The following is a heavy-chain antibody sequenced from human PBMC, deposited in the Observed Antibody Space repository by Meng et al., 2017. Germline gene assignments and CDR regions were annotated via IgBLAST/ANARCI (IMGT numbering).Heavy chain of an antibody. CDR3: ARGYYGSGVGKTPNWFDP. Sequence: SETLSLTCTVSGGSISSGGYYWSWIRQHPGKGLEWIGYIYYSGSTYYNPSLKSRVTIAVDTSKNQVSLKLSSVTAADTAGYYCARGYYGSGVGKTPNWFDPWGQGTLVTVSS. CDR1: GGSISSGGYY. V-gene: IGHV4-31*03. J-gene: IGHJ5*02. CDR2: IYYSGST. D-gene: IGHD3-10*01.